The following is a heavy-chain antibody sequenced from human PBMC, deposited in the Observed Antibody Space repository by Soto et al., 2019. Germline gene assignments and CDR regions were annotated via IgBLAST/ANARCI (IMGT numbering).Heavy chain of an antibody. J-gene: IGHJ4*02. CDR3: ARRARRITIFSIDY. CDR2: INHSGST. CDR1: GGSFSGYY. D-gene: IGHD3-9*01. V-gene: IGHV4-34*01. Sequence: PSETLSLTCAVYGGSFSGYYWSWIRQPPGKGLGWIGEINHSGSTNYNPSLKSRVTISVDTSKNQFSLKLSSVTAADTAVYYCARRARRITIFSIDYWGQGTLVTVSS.